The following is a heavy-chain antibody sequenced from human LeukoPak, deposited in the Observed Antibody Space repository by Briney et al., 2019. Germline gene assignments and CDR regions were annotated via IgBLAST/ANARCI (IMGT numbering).Heavy chain of an antibody. CDR2: IYYSGSI. J-gene: IGHJ4*02. CDR3: VRGCCGNYWHFDY. Sequence: SETLSLTCTVSGGSISSSSYYWSWIRQPPGKGLEWIGYIYYSGSIVYNPSLKSRVTISVDTSKNQFSLKLSSVTAADTAVYYCVRGCCGNYWHFDYWGQGTLVTVSS. CDR1: GGSISSSSYY. D-gene: IGHD1-26*01. V-gene: IGHV4-61*05.